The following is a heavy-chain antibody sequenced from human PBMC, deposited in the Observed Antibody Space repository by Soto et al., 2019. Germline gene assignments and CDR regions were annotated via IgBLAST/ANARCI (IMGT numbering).Heavy chain of an antibody. CDR3: AMVDVYVTPSPQDV. CDR1: GYTFTRYG. Sequence: QVQLVQSGAEVKNPGASVKVSCKASGYTFTRYGIGWARQAPGQGLEWRGWINTSNGNTNYAQNVQGRVTLTTDTSTSTAYMELRSLRSNDTAIYYCAMVDVYVTPSPQDVWGQGTTVIVSS. J-gene: IGHJ6*02. V-gene: IGHV1-18*01. CDR2: INTSNGNT. D-gene: IGHD3-16*01.